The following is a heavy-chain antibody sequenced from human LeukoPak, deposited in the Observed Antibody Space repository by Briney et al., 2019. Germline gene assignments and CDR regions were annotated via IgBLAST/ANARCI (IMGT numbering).Heavy chain of an antibody. J-gene: IGHJ4*02. CDR3: AKDRGLYYFDY. D-gene: IGHD5-24*01. CDR2: ISGSGVST. CDR1: GFTFSSYG. Sequence: GGSLRLSCAASGFTFSSYGMSWVRQAPGKGLEWVSSISGSGVSTYYADSVKGRFTISRDNSKNTLYLQMNSLRAEDTAVYYCAKDRGLYYFDYWGQGTLVTVSS. V-gene: IGHV3-23*01.